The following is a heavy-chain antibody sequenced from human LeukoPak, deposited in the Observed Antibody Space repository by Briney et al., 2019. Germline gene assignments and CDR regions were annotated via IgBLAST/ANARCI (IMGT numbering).Heavy chain of an antibody. CDR2: IKQDGSEK. Sequence: PGGSLRLSCAASGFTFSSYWTSWVRQAPGKGLEWVANIKQDGSEKYYVDSVKGRFTISRDNAKNSLYLQMNSLRAEDTAVYYCARDGGVDYWGQGTLVTVSS. D-gene: IGHD3-16*01. CDR1: GFTFSSYW. J-gene: IGHJ4*02. V-gene: IGHV3-7*01. CDR3: ARDGGVDY.